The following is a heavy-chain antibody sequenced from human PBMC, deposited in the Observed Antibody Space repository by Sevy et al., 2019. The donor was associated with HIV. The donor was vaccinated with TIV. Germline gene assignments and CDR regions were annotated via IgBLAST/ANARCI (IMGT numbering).Heavy chain of an antibody. Sequence: GGSLRLSCTASGFTCSDYAMSWVRQAPGKGLEWVGLIKTKTYDGTTEYAASVKGRVIISRDDSKNIAYLQMNSLKTEDTDVYYCTRDLYGSGWFYFDYWSQGTLVTVSS. CDR1: GFTCSDYA. J-gene: IGHJ4*02. V-gene: IGHV3-49*04. D-gene: IGHD6-19*01. CDR2: IKTKTYDGTT. CDR3: TRDLYGSGWFYFDY.